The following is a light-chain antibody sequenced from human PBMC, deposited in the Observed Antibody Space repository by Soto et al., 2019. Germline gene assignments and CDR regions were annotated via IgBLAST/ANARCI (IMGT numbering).Light chain of an antibody. V-gene: IGKV1-12*01. Sequence: DIPMTQSPSSVSASVGDTVTVTCRASQDISRWLAWYQQKPGKAPRLLIYAGSSLQNGVPPRFSGTYSGTEFTLTISSLQPGDSATYFCQQTRDFPLTFGGGTKVEIK. J-gene: IGKJ4*01. CDR1: QDISRW. CDR2: AGS. CDR3: QQTRDFPLT.